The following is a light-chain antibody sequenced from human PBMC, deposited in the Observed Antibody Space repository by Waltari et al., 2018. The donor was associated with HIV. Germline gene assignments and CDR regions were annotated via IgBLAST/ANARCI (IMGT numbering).Light chain of an antibody. V-gene: IGLV2-11*01. J-gene: IGLJ1*01. CDR2: DVS. CDR3: CSYAGTYTYV. CDR1: SSDVGDYNS. Sequence: QSALTQPRSVSGSPGQSVTISCTGTSSDVGDYNSVSWYQQHPGKAPKLMIYDVSKWPSGVPDRFSGSKSGNMASLTISGLQAEDEADYYCCSYAGTYTYVFGTGTKVTVL.